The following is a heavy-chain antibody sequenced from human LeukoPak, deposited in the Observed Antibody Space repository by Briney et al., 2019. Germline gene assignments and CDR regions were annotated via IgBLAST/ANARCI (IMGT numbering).Heavy chain of an antibody. D-gene: IGHD3-3*01. CDR2: IIPIFGTA. CDR1: GGTFSSYA. J-gene: IGHJ4*02. CDR3: ARARGLRFLEWLPYYFDY. Sequence: GASVKVSCKASGGTFSSYAISWVRQAPGQGLEWMGGIIPIFGTANYAQKFQGRVTITADESTSTAYMELSSLRSEDTAVYYCARARGLRFLEWLPYYFDYWGQGTLVTVSS. V-gene: IGHV1-69*13.